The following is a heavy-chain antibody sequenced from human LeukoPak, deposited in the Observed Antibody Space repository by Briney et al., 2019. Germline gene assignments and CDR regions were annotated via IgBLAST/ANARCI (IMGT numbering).Heavy chain of an antibody. J-gene: IGHJ4*02. CDR3: TRSDYSTYFNY. D-gene: IGHD2-15*01. CDR1: GGSISSGGYY. V-gene: IGHV4-30-2*02. CDR2: IYHSGST. Sequence: SETLSLTCTVSGGSISSGGYYWSWIRQPPGKGLEWIGYIYHSGSTYYNPSLKSRVTISVDTSKNQFSLNLRSVTAADTAVYYCTRSDYSTYFNYWGPGTLVTVSS.